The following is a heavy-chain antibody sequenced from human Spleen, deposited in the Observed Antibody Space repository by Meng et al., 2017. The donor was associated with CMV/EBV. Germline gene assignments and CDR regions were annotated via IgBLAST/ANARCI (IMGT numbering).Heavy chain of an antibody. CDR3: ARGGLRFLEWLKYTMDV. V-gene: IGHV3-30*02. Sequence: GGSLRLSCTASGFTFSGFGMHWVRQAPGKGLEWVSFIHYDGRNKFYADSVKGRFTISRDNAKNSLYLQMNSLRAEDTAVYYCARGGLRFLEWLKYTMDVWGQGTTVTVSS. CDR1: GFTFSGFG. CDR2: IHYDGRNK. D-gene: IGHD3-3*01. J-gene: IGHJ6*02.